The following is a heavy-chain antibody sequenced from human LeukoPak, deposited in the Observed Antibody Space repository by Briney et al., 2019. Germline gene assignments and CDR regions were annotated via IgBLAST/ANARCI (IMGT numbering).Heavy chain of an antibody. V-gene: IGHV4-30-4*01. CDR2: IYYNGST. D-gene: IGHD4-17*01. CDR1: GGSISSGDYY. Sequence: SETLFLTCTVSGGSISSGDYYWSWIRQPPGKGLEWIGYIYYNGSTYYNPSLKSRVTISVDTSKNQFSLKLSSVTAADTAVYYCATRDYGDYQFDYWGQGTLVTVSS. CDR3: ATRDYGDYQFDY. J-gene: IGHJ4*02.